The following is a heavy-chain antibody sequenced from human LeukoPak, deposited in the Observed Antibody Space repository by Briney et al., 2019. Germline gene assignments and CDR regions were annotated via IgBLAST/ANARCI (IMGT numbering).Heavy chain of an antibody. CDR1: GFTFDDYA. V-gene: IGHV3-43*02. CDR2: ISGDGGST. D-gene: IGHD2-21*02. Sequence: SGGSLRLSCAASGFTFDDYAMHWVRQAPGKGLEWVSLISGDGGSTYYADSVKGRFTISRDNSKNSLYLQMNSLRTEDTALYYCAKDFAYCGGDCYSDYFDYRGQGTLVTVSS. J-gene: IGHJ4*02. CDR3: AKDFAYCGGDCYSDYFDY.